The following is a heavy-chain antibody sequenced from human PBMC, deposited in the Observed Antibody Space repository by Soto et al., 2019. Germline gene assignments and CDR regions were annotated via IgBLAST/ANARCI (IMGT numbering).Heavy chain of an antibody. V-gene: IGHV3-21*01. CDR2: ISSSSSYI. D-gene: IGHD6-13*01. J-gene: IGHJ4*02. CDR1: GFTFSSYS. CDR3: ASKAGTWALDC. Sequence: GGSLRLSCAASGFTFSSYSMNWVRQAPGKGLEWVSSISSSSSYIYYADSVKGRFTISRDNAKNSLYLQMNSLRAEDTAVYYCASKAGTWALDCWGQGTLVTVSS.